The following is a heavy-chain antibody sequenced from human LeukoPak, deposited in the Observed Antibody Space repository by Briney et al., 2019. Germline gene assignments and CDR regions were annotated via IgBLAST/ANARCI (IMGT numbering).Heavy chain of an antibody. CDR3: ARRGYCTNGVCYPDSVDY. CDR1: GYSFTSYW. Sequence: GESLKISFKGSGYSFTSYWIGWVRQMPGKGLEWMGIIYPGDSDTRYRPSFQGQVTISADKSISTAYLQWSSLKASDTAMYYCARRGYCTNGVCYPDSVDYWGQGTLVTVSS. V-gene: IGHV5-51*01. D-gene: IGHD2-8*01. J-gene: IGHJ4*02. CDR2: IYPGDSDT.